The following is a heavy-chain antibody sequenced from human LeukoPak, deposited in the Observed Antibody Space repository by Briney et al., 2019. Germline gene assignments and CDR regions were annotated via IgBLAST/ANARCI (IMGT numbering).Heavy chain of an antibody. CDR3: ASAEPRGIIWYPY. J-gene: IGHJ4*02. V-gene: IGHV4-39*07. D-gene: IGHD6-13*01. CDR1: GGSISSSSYY. Sequence: PSETLSLTCTVSGGSISSSSYYWGWIRQPPGKELEWIGSIYYSGSTYYNPSLKSRVTISVDTSKNQFSLKLSSVTAADTAVYYCASAEPRGIIWYPYWGQGTLVTVSS. CDR2: IYYSGST.